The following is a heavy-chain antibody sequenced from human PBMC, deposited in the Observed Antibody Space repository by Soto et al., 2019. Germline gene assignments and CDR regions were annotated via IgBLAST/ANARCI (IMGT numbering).Heavy chain of an antibody. CDR3: ARHLRGIAAAGYYYYYGMDV. CDR1: GYSFTSYW. CDR2: IYPGDSDT. D-gene: IGHD6-13*01. J-gene: IGHJ6*02. Sequence: GESLKISCKGSGYSFTSYWIGWVRQMPGKGLEWMGIIYPGDSDTRYSPSFQGQVTISADKSISTAYLQWSSLKASDTAMYYCARHLRGIAAAGYYYYYGMDVWGQGTTVTVSS. V-gene: IGHV5-51*01.